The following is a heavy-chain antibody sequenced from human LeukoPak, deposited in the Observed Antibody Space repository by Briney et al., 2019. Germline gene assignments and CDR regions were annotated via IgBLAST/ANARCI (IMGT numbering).Heavy chain of an antibody. V-gene: IGHV4-39*07. CDR1: GGSISSSSYY. CDR2: IYYSGST. J-gene: IGHJ4*02. CDR3: ARGFGGSYYYKGYGFDY. Sequence: SETLSLTCTVSGGSISSSSYYWGWIRQPPGKGLEWIGSIYYSGSTYYNPSLKSRVTISVDTSKNQFSLKLSSVTAADTAVYYCARGFGGSYYYKGYGFDYWGQGTLVTVSS. D-gene: IGHD1-26*01.